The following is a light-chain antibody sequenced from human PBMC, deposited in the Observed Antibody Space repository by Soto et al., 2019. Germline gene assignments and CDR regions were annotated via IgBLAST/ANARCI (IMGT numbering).Light chain of an antibody. CDR3: SSYTNRNTLV. J-gene: IGLJ2*01. CDR2: DVT. CDR1: SSDVGGYNF. Sequence: QSALTQPASVSGSPGQSITISCTGTSSDVGGYNFVSWYQQHPGKAPKLMIYDVTNRPSGVSNRFSGSKSGNTASLTLSGLQAEDEADYYCSSYTNRNTLVFGGGTKLTVL. V-gene: IGLV2-14*03.